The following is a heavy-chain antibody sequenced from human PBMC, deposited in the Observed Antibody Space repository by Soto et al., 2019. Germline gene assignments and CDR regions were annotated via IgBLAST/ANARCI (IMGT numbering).Heavy chain of an antibody. CDR2: IYWDDDK. CDR3: AHSGYSSSWYDGTSDDAFDI. Sequence: QITLKESGPTLVKPTQTLTLTCTFSGFSLSTSGVGVGWIRQPPGKALEWLALIYWDDDKRYSPYLKSRLTITKDTSKNQVVLTITNIAPVDTATYDRAHSGYSSSWYDGTSDDAFDIWGQGTMVTVSS. J-gene: IGHJ3*02. V-gene: IGHV2-5*02. D-gene: IGHD6-13*01. CDR1: GFSLSTSGVG.